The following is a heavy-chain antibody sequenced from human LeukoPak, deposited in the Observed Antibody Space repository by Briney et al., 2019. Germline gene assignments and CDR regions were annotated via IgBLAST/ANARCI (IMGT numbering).Heavy chain of an antibody. CDR3: ARRAGAYSHPYDY. Sequence: GGSLRLSCAASGFTFSSYGMHWVRQAPGKGLEWVAFIRYDGSNKYYADSVKGRFTISRDNSKNTLYLQVNSLRAEDTAVYYCARRAGAYSHPYDYWGQGTLVTVSS. CDR2: IRYDGSNK. V-gene: IGHV3-30*02. CDR1: GFTFSSYG. J-gene: IGHJ4*02. D-gene: IGHD4/OR15-4a*01.